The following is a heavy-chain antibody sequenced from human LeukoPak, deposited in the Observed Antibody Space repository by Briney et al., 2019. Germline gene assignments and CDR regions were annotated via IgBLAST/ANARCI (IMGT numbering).Heavy chain of an antibody. J-gene: IGHJ4*02. CDR2: IYAGEGA. CDR3: AREGYSYGYYFDY. V-gene: IGHV4-4*07. D-gene: IGHD5-18*01. CDR1: GDSISNYF. Sequence: SETLSLTCTVSGDSISNYFWSWIRQPAGKGLGWIGRIYAGEGAKYNPSLETRVTVSVDTSTNQLSLKLSSVTAADTAVYYCAREGYSYGYYFDYWGQGTLVTVSS.